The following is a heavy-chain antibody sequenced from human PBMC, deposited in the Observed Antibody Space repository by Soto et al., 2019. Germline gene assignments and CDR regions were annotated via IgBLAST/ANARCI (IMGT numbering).Heavy chain of an antibody. CDR1: GGSIRGYY. J-gene: IGHJ5*02. CDR3: AMTKITLYNWFDP. CDR2: IYYTGST. Sequence: QVQLQESGPGLVMPSETLSLTCTVSGGSIRGYYWSWIRQTPGKGLEWVGHIYYTGSTNYNPSLKSRLTISVDTSKNQFYLKLSSVTAADTAMYYCAMTKITLYNWFDPWGQGTQVTVSS. V-gene: IGHV4-59*08. D-gene: IGHD3-10*01.